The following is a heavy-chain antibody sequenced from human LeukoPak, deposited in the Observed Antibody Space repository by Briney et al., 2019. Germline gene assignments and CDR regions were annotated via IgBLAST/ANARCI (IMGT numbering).Heavy chain of an antibody. CDR1: GYTFTSYG. Sequence: ASVKVSCDASGYTFTSYGISWVRQAPGQWLEWMGWISAYNGNTNYAQKLQGRVTMTTDTSTSTAYMELRSLRSDDTAVYYCARAMRYYYDSSGYEFDYWGQGTLVTVSS. CDR2: ISAYNGNT. CDR3: ARAMRYYYDSSGYEFDY. D-gene: IGHD3-22*01. J-gene: IGHJ4*02. V-gene: IGHV1-18*01.